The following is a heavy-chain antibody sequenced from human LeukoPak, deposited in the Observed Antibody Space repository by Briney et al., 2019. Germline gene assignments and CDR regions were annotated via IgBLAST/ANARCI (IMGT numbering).Heavy chain of an antibody. J-gene: IGHJ3*02. D-gene: IGHD3-3*01. V-gene: IGHV3-9*01. Sequence: PGRSLRLSCAASGFTFDDYAMHWVRQAPGKGLEWVSGISWNSGSIGYADSVKGRFTISRDNAKNSLYLQMNSLRAEDTASYYCAKARFLEWLSNAFDIWGQGTMVTVSS. CDR2: ISWNSGSI. CDR3: AKARFLEWLSNAFDI. CDR1: GFTFDDYA.